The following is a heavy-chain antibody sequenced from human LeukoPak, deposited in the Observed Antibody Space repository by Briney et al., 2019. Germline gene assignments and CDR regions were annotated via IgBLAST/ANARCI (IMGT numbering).Heavy chain of an antibody. V-gene: IGHV3-30*18. J-gene: IGHJ5*02. CDR3: AKVRWDNSGWYYLDP. CDR1: GFSFSDYN. D-gene: IGHD6-19*01. CDR2: ISYNGIDE. Sequence: TGGSLRLSCAASGFSFSDYNMHWVRQAPGKGLEWMAVISYNGIDEYYADSVKGRFTISRDNSKSTLLLQMNSLRAEDTAVYYCAKVRWDNSGWYYLDPWGQGTLVTVSS.